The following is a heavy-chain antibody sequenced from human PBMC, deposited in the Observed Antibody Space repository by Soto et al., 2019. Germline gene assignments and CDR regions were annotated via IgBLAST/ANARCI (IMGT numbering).Heavy chain of an antibody. Sequence: QVQLVQSGAEVKKPGSSVKVSCKASGGTFSSYAISWVRQAPGQGLEWMGGIIPIFGTANYAQKFQGRVTITADESTSTAYMELSSLRSEDTAVYYCARDGLISDDILTGHLTLDYWGQGTLVTVSS. J-gene: IGHJ4*02. CDR3: ARDGLISDDILTGHLTLDY. D-gene: IGHD3-9*01. CDR1: GGTFSSYA. V-gene: IGHV1-69*01. CDR2: IIPIFGTA.